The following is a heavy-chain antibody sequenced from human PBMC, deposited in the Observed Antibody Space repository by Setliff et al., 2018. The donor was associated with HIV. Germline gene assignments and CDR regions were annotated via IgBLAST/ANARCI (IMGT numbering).Heavy chain of an antibody. CDR1: GVRFRSYW. CDR3: ARWGSGSYERVFDY. D-gene: IGHD1-26*01. Sequence: GGSLRLSCAASGVRFRSYWMSWVRQAPGKGLESVANVKQDGTETLYVDSVKGRFTISRDNAKNLVYLQMNSLRVGDTAVYFCARWGSGSYERVFDYWGQGMLVTVSS. V-gene: IGHV3-7*01. CDR2: VKQDGTET. J-gene: IGHJ4*02.